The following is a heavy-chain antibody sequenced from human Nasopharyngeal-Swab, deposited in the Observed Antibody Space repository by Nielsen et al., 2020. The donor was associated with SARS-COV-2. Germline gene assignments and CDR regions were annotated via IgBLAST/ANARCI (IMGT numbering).Heavy chain of an antibody. J-gene: IGHJ4*02. CDR1: GYTFTSYG. V-gene: IGHV1-18*01. CDR3: SRVELYDFCSGYCLFDY. Sequence: SVKVSCKASGYTFTSYGISWVRQAPGKGLEWLGWISAYNGNTNYAQKLQGRVTMTTDTSTSTAYMELRSLRSDDTAVYYCSRVELYDFCSGYCLFDYWGQGTLVTVSS. D-gene: IGHD3-3*01. CDR2: ISAYNGNT.